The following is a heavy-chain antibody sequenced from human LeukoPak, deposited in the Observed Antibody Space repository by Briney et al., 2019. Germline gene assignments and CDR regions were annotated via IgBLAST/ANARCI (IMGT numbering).Heavy chain of an antibody. Sequence: ASVKVSCKASGYTFTSRGISWVRQAPGQGLEWMGWINCHNGNTNYAQKLQGRLTMTTDTSTSTAYMGLRSLRSDDTAVYYCARDEVSGGWYNHWGQGTLVTVSS. CDR1: GYTFTSRG. CDR2: INCHNGNT. D-gene: IGHD6-19*01. V-gene: IGHV1-18*04. J-gene: IGHJ4*02. CDR3: ARDEVSGGWYNH.